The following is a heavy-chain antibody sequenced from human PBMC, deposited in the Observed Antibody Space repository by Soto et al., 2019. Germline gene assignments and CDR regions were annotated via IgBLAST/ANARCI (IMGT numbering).Heavy chain of an antibody. D-gene: IGHD3-10*01. CDR1: GFTFSSYS. V-gene: IGHV3-21*01. CDR3: ARDSMVRGRFDP. Sequence: LRLSCAASGFTFSSYSMNWVRQAPGKGLEWVSSISSSSSYIYYADSVKGRFTISRDNAKNSLYLQMNSLRAEDTAVYYCARDSMVRGRFDPWGQGTLVTVSS. CDR2: ISSSSSYI. J-gene: IGHJ5*02.